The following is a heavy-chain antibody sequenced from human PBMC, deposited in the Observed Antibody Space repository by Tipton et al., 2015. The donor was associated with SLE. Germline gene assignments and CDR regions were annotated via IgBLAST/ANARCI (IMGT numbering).Heavy chain of an antibody. D-gene: IGHD4-17*01. CDR3: ARDGDDYGAQLWP. CDR1: GYSISSGYY. CDR2: IYHSGST. Sequence: TLSLTCTVSGYSISSGYYWGWIRQPPGKGLEWIGSIYHSGSTYYNPSLKSRVTISVGTSKNQFSLKLSSVTAADTAVYYCARDGDDYGAQLWPWGQGTLVTVSS. V-gene: IGHV4-38-2*02. J-gene: IGHJ5*02.